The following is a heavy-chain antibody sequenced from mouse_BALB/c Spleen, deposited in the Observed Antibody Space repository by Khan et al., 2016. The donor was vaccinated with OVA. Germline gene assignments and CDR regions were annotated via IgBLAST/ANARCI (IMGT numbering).Heavy chain of an antibody. CDR3: AKHLSLYPYYFDY. D-gene: IGHD6-1*01. CDR1: GFSLTDYG. J-gene: IGHJ2*01. CDR2: IWGGGTT. V-gene: IGHV2-6-5*01. Sequence: VQLQESGPGLVAPSQSLSITCTVSGFSLTDYGVSWIRQPPGKGLEWLGVIWGGGTTYYNSALKSRLSITKDNSKTQVFLKMNSLQTDDTAMYYCAKHLSLYPYYFDYWGQGTTLTVSS.